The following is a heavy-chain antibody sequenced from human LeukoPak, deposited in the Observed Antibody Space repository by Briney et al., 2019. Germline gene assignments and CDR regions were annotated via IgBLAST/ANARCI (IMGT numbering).Heavy chain of an antibody. V-gene: IGHV1-2*04. J-gene: IGHJ4*02. D-gene: IGHD5-12*01. CDR1: GYTFTGYY. CDR2: INPNSGGT. CDR3: ARGYSGYDPQTALDY. Sequence: ASVKVSCKASGYTFTGYYMHWVRQAPGQGLEWMGWINPNSGGTNYAQKFQGWVTMTRDTSISTAYMELSRLRSDDTAVYYCARGYSGYDPQTALDYWGQGTLVTVSS.